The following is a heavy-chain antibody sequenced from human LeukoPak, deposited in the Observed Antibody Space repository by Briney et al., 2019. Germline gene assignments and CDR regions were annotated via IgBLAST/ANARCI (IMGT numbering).Heavy chain of an antibody. D-gene: IGHD3-10*01. J-gene: IGHJ4*02. CDR3: ASSMVRGVSAMIY. V-gene: IGHV3-66*01. Sequence: PGGSLRLSCAASGFTVSSYYMSWVRQAPGKGLEWVSVIYSGGSTYYADSVKGRFTISRDKPENTLFLQMNRLRAEDTAVYYCASSMVRGVSAMIYWGQGTLVTVSS. CDR1: GFTVSSYY. CDR2: IYSGGST.